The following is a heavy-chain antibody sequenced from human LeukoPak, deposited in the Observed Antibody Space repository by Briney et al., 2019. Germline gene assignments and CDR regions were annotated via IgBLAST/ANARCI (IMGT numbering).Heavy chain of an antibody. Sequence: SETLSLTCTVSGGSIRSYYWSWIRQPPGKGLEWIGHIYDSGSTNYNPSLNSRVTISVDTSNNQFSLKLTSVTAADTAVYYCARRGSSGTGYFQYWGQGTLVTISS. CDR2: IYDSGST. V-gene: IGHV4-59*08. J-gene: IGHJ1*01. D-gene: IGHD3-22*01. CDR3: ARRGSSGTGYFQY. CDR1: GGSIRSYY.